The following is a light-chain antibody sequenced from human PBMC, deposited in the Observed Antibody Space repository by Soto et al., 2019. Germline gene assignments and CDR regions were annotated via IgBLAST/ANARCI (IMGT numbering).Light chain of an antibody. CDR2: GAS. J-gene: IGKJ4*01. CDR3: QQYHNWPPI. V-gene: IGKV3-15*01. CDR1: QSVSSN. Sequence: EIVMTQSPATLSVSPGERATLSCRASQSVSSNLAWYQQKPGQAPRLLIYGASTRATGIPARFSGSGSGTEFTLTISRLQSEDFASYYCQQYHNWPPIFGGGTKVEIK.